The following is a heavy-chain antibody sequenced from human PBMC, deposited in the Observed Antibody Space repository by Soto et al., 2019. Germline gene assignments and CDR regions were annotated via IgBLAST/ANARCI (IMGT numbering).Heavy chain of an antibody. CDR1: GYIVSSNY. CDR3: ARVVVGANPPYWFDP. J-gene: IGHJ5*02. Sequence: GGSLRLSCVASGYIVSSNYLSWVRQAPGKGLECVSAIYSGGGTYYAGSVKGRFTISRDNSKNTLYLQMDSLRVEDTAVYYCARVVVGANPPYWFDPWGQGTLVTVSS. D-gene: IGHD1-26*01. CDR2: IYSGGGT. V-gene: IGHV3-53*01.